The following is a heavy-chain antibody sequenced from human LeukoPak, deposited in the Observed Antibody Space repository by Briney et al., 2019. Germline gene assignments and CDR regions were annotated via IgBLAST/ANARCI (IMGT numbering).Heavy chain of an antibody. CDR2: FDPEDGET. CDR3: ATGRSVGY. J-gene: IGHJ4*02. V-gene: IGHV1-24*01. Sequence: GLESMGGFDPEDGETIYAQKFQGRVTMTEDTSTDTAYMELSSLRSEDTAVYYCATGRSVGYWGQGTLVTVSS. D-gene: IGHD1-26*01.